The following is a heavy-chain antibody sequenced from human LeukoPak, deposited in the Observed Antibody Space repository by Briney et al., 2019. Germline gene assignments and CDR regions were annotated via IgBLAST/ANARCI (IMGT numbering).Heavy chain of an antibody. J-gene: IGHJ6*03. V-gene: IGHV4-59*08. Sequence: SETLSLTCTVSGGSISGYYWSWIRQPPGKGLEWIGYIYYSGSTNYNPSLKSRVTISVDTSKNQFSLKLSSVTAADTAVYYCARRYGSGSYYHYYYMDVWGKGTTVTVSS. D-gene: IGHD3-10*01. CDR2: IYYSGST. CDR1: GGSISGYY. CDR3: ARRYGSGSYYHYYYMDV.